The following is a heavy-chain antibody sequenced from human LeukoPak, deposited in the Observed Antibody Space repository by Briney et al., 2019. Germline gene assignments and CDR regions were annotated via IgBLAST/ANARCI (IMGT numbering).Heavy chain of an antibody. CDR2: INPSGGST. J-gene: IGHJ6*03. Sequence: AXXXXFTSYYMHWVRQAPGQGVERVGVINPSGGSTSYAQKFQGRVTMTRDMSTSTVYMELSSLRSEDTAVYYCAREGYCSSTSCSFMDVWGKGTTVTVSS. CDR1: XXXFTSYY. V-gene: IGHV1-46*01. CDR3: AREGYCSSTSCSFMDV. D-gene: IGHD2-2*01.